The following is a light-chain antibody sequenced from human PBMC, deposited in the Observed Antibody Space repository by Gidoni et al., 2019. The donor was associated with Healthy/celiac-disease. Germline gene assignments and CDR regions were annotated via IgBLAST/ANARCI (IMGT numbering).Light chain of an antibody. V-gene: IGKV3-15*01. Sequence: EIVMTQSPATLSVSPGERATLSCRASQSVSSNLAWYQQKPGQAHRLLIYGASTRATGIPARFSGSGSGTEFTLTISSLQSEDFAVYYCQQYNNWPPFTFGPGDQSGYQT. CDR2: GAS. CDR3: QQYNNWPPFT. J-gene: IGKJ3*01. CDR1: QSVSSN.